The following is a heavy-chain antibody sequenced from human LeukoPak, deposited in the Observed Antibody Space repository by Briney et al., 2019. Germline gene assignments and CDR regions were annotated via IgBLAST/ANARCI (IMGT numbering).Heavy chain of an antibody. CDR2: ISAYNGNT. V-gene: IGHV1-18*01. D-gene: IGHD3-22*01. CDR3: ARDGTYYYDSSGYYYFDY. J-gene: IGHJ4*02. Sequence: ASVKVSCKASGYTFTSYGISWVRQAPGQGLEWMGWISAYNGNTNYAQKLQGRVTMTTDTSTSTAYMELRSLRSDDTAVYYCARDGTYYYDSSGYYYFDYWGQGTLVTVSS. CDR1: GYTFTSYG.